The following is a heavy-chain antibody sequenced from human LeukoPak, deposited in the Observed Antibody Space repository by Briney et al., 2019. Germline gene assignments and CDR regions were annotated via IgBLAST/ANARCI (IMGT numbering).Heavy chain of an antibody. D-gene: IGHD3-10*01. CDR2: IRYDGSNK. J-gene: IGHJ4*02. Sequence: GGSPRLSCAASGFTFSSYGMHWVRQAPGKGLEWVAFIRYDGSNKYYADSVKGRFTISRDNSKNTLYLQMNSLRAEDTAVYYCAKGRDITMARGVIITPDYWGQGTLVTVSS. CDR1: GFTFSSYG. CDR3: AKGRDITMARGVIITPDY. V-gene: IGHV3-30*02.